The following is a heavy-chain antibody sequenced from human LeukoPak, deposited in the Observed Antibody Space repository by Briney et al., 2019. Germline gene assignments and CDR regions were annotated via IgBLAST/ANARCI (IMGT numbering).Heavy chain of an antibody. D-gene: IGHD6-13*01. J-gene: IGHJ6*02. CDR3: AKGPTFDIAAAPTGGMDV. CDR2: ISYDGSNK. CDR1: GFTFSSYG. V-gene: IGHV3-30*18. Sequence: GSLRLSCAASGFTFSSYGMHWVRQAPGKGLEWVAVISYDGSNKYYADSVKGRFTISRDNSKNTLYLQMNSLRAEDTAVYYCAKGPTFDIAAAPTGGMDVWGQGTTVTVSS.